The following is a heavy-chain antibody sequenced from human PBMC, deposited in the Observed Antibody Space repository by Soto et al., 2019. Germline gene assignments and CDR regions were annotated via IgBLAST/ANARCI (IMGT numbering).Heavy chain of an antibody. V-gene: IGHV1-69*08. CDR1: GGTFGIYT. J-gene: IGHJ4*02. D-gene: IGHD3-10*01. Sequence: QVQLVQSGAEVKKPGPSGKVSCKASGGTFGIYTINWVRQAPGQGLEWMGRIIPLLDVTNNAQRFQGRVTITADKSTSTVYMELTSLTSQDTAVYYCARDSGTVGYDDSWGQGTLVTVSS. CDR3: ARDSGTVGYDDS. CDR2: IIPLLDVT.